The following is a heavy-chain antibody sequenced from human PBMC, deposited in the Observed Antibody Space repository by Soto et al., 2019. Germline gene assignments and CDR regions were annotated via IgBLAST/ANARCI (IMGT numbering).Heavy chain of an antibody. J-gene: IGHJ5*02. V-gene: IGHV3-23*01. Sequence: EVQLLESGGGLVQPGGSLSLSCAASGFTFSSYAMSWVRQDPGKGLEWVSAISGSGGSTYYEDSVKGRFTISRDNTKNALYLQMNSLRAEDTAVYYCAKVKGGSFDPWGQGTLVTVSS. CDR2: ISGSGGST. CDR3: AKVKGGSFDP. CDR1: GFTFSSYA.